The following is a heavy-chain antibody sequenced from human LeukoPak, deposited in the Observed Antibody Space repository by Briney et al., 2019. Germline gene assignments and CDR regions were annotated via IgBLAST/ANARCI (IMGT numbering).Heavy chain of an antibody. Sequence: PGGSLRLSCAASGFTFSSYAMSWVRQAAGKGLEWVSAISGSGGSTYYADSVEGRFTISRDNPKNTLYLQMNSLRAEDTAVYYCASVLRLGEFPLRWGQGTLVTVSS. CDR3: ASVLRLGEFPLR. CDR1: GFTFSSYA. D-gene: IGHD3-16*01. CDR2: ISGSGGST. J-gene: IGHJ4*02. V-gene: IGHV3-23*01.